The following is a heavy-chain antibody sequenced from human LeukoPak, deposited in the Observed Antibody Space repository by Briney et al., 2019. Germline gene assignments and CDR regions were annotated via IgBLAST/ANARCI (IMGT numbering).Heavy chain of an antibody. J-gene: IGHJ4*02. D-gene: IGHD3-10*01. CDR2: IYSAGST. CDR3: AKIRQGSWPY. V-gene: IGHV3-53*01. CDR1: GFTVSYNY. Sequence: GGSLRLSCAASGFTVSYNYMSWVRQAPGKGLEWVSVIYSAGSTYYADSVKGRFTISRDNSKNTLYLQMNSLRAEDTAVYYCAKIRQGSWPYWGQGTLVTVSS.